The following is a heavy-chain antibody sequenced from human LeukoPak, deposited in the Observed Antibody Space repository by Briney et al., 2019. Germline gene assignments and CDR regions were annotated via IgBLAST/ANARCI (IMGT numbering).Heavy chain of an antibody. D-gene: IGHD3-9*01. V-gene: IGHV1-8*01. CDR3: ARDDVLTPFDP. Sequence: ASVKVSCKASGYTFTSYAISWVRQATGQGLEWMGWMTPNDGKTGYAQKFQGRGTMTGDTSESTAYMELSSLTSDATAVYYCARDDVLTPFDPWGQGTLVIVSS. J-gene: IGHJ5*02. CDR1: GYTFTSYA. CDR2: MTPNDGKT.